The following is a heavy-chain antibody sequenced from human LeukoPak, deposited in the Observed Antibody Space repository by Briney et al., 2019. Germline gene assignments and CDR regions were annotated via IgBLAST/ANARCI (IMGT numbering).Heavy chain of an antibody. J-gene: IGHJ4*02. CDR3: AKDTPGGRPVAAAVSDY. Sequence: PGRSLRLSCAASRFTFSSYGMHWVRQAPGKGLEWVAIISYDGGGKYYADSVKGRFSISRDNSKNTLYLQMDSLRVEDTAVYYCAKDTPGGRPVAAAVSDYWGQGTLVTVSS. CDR1: RFTFSSYG. V-gene: IGHV3-30*18. CDR2: ISYDGGGK. D-gene: IGHD6-13*01.